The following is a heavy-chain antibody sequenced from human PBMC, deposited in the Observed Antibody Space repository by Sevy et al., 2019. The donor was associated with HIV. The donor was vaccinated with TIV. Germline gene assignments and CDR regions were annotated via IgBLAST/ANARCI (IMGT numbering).Heavy chain of an antibody. CDR3: TNRGVVIITGFDY. CDR1: GFIFNSHS. CDR2: ISGGGGYT. J-gene: IGHJ4*02. D-gene: IGHD1-20*01. Sequence: GGSLRLSCAAAGFIFNSHSMSWVRQAPGKGLEWVSTISGGGGYTYYADSVKGRFTISRDNSKNTVDLQMDSLRAEDTAVYFCTNRGVVIITGFDYWGQGTLVTVSS. V-gene: IGHV3-23*01.